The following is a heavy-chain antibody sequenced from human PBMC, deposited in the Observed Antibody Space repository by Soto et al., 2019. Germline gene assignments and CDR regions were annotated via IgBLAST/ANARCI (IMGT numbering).Heavy chain of an antibody. CDR1: GFNFGFFG. CDR2: ISGEGINT. CDR3: ARGNLSFDFDS. V-gene: IGHV3-30*03. J-gene: IGHJ4*02. D-gene: IGHD1-26*01. Sequence: QIQLVESGGDVVQPGKSLRLSCAASGFNFGFFGMHWVRQAPGKGLEGVAFISGEGINTQYADSVRGRFTLSRDYSRKTMYLQMDSLRDEDTALYYCARGNLSFDFDSWGLGTLVTVSS.